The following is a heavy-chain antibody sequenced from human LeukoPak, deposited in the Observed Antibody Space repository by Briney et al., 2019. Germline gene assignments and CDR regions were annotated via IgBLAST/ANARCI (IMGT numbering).Heavy chain of an antibody. CDR3: GKEFSSGWFF. J-gene: IGHJ4*02. D-gene: IGHD6-13*01. V-gene: IGHV3-23*01. Sequence: PGGSLRLSCAASGFTFSTHSMTWVRQAPGKGLEWVSSIDSSGDYTFYADSVKGRFTISRDNSKDTLYLQLSGLRAEDTAIYYRGKEFSSGWFFWGQGTLVSVSS. CDR1: GFTFSTHS. CDR2: IDSSGDYT.